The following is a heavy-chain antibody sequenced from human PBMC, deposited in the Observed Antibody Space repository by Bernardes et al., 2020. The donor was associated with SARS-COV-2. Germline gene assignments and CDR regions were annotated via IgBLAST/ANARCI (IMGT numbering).Heavy chain of an antibody. Sequence: SESLSLTCAVYGGSFSGYYWSWIRQPPGKGLEWIGEINHSGSTNYNPSPKSRVTITVDTSKNQFSLKLSSVTAADTAVYYCARGALYSSGWDHYYYYGMDVWGQGTTVTVSS. V-gene: IGHV4-34*01. CDR2: INHSGST. D-gene: IGHD6-19*01. CDR1: GGSFSGYY. J-gene: IGHJ6*02. CDR3: ARGALYSSGWDHYYYYGMDV.